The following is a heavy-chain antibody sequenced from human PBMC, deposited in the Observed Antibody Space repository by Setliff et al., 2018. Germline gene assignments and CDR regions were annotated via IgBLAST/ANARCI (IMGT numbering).Heavy chain of an antibody. CDR3: AADDLSSAI. CDR2: IIPIFGKT. J-gene: IGHJ3*02. CDR1: GYTFTSYA. Sequence: SVKVSCKASGYTFTSYAISWVRQAPGQGLEWMGGIIPIFGKTDYAHKFQERVTITRDLSTGTAYMELRSLRSEDTALYYCAADDLSSAIWGQGTMVTVSS. V-gene: IGHV1-69*05. D-gene: IGHD3-16*02.